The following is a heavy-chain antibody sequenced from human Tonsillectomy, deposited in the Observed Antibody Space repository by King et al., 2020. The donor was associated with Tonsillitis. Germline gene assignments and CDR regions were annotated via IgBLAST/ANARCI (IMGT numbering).Heavy chain of an antibody. Sequence: VQLVESGGGLVKPGGSLRLSCAASGFTFSNAWMSWVRQAPGKGLEWVGRIKSKTDGGTTDYAAPVKDRFTISRDDSKNTLYLQMNSLKTEDTAVYYCTTDGVDSVIVGELDYWGQGTLVTVSS. D-gene: IGHD2-2*03. CDR3: TTDGVDSVIVGELDY. V-gene: IGHV3-15*01. CDR2: IKSKTDGGTT. CDR1: GFTFSNAW. J-gene: IGHJ4*02.